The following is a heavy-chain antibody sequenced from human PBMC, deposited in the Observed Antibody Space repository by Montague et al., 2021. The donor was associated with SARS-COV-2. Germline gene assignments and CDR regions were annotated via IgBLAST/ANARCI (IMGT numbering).Heavy chain of an antibody. D-gene: IGHD3-22*01. CDR3: AKDGGNSSCYYYEGGFDS. CDR1: GFIFEDYA. V-gene: IGHV3-9*01. J-gene: IGHJ4*02. CDR2: ISWNSGSI. Sequence: SLRLSCAASGFIFEDYAIHWFRQAPGKGLEWVSGISWNSGSIAYADSVKGRFTISRENAKNSLYLQMSSLRPEDTAMYYCAKDGGNSSCYYYEGGFDSWGQGTTVTVSS.